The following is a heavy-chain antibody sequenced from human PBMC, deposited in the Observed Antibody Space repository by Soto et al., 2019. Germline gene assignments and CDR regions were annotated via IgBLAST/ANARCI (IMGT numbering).Heavy chain of an antibody. D-gene: IGHD2-2*01. CDR3: SSLPLGYCSSTSCPLSYLDY. V-gene: IGHV3-23*01. J-gene: IGHJ4*01. Sequence: GGSLRLSCAASGFTFSSYAMSWVRQAPGKGLEWVSAISGSGGSTYYADSVKGRFTISRDNSKNTLYLQMNSLRAEDTAVYYCSSLPLGYCSSTSCPLSYLDYWGQGTLVTVSS. CDR1: GFTFSSYA. CDR2: ISGSGGST.